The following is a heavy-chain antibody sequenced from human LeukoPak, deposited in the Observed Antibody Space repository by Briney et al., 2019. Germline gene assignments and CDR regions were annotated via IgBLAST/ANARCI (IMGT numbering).Heavy chain of an antibody. CDR3: ARDNYDFWSGYKIDY. V-gene: IGHV3-23*01. CDR1: GFTFSSYA. J-gene: IGHJ4*02. D-gene: IGHD3-3*01. Sequence: GGSLRLSCAASGFTFSSYAMSWVRQAPGKGLEWVSAISGSGGSTYYADSVKGRFTISRDNSKNTLYLQMNSLRAEDTAVYYCARDNYDFWSGYKIDYWGQGTLVTVSS. CDR2: ISGSGGST.